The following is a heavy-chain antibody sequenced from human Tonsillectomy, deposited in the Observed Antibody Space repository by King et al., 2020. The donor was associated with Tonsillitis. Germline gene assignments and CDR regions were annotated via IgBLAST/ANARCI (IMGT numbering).Heavy chain of an antibody. Sequence: VQLVESGGGVVQPGGSLRLSCAASGFTFSSYGMHWVRQAPGKGLEWVAFIRYDGSNKYYPDSVKGQFTISRDNSKNTLYLQMNSLRVEDTAIYYCAVPQYGHSQSCPWGQGTLVPV. J-gene: IGHJ5*02. V-gene: IGHV3-30*02. CDR2: IRYDGSNK. CDR1: GFTFSSYG. D-gene: IGHD2-15*01. CDR3: AVPQYGHSQSCP.